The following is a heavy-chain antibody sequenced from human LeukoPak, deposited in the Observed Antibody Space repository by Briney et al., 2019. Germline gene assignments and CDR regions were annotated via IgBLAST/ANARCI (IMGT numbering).Heavy chain of an antibody. Sequence: PGGSLRLSCAASGFTFSSYSMNWVRQAPGKGLEWVSYISSSSSTIYYADSVKGRFTISRDNAKNSLYLQMNSLRAEDTAVYYCARSQIGRYSSSWSEYWGQGTLVTVSS. CDR3: ARSQIGRYSSSWSEY. J-gene: IGHJ4*02. CDR2: ISSSSSTI. D-gene: IGHD6-13*01. CDR1: GFTFSSYS. V-gene: IGHV3-48*04.